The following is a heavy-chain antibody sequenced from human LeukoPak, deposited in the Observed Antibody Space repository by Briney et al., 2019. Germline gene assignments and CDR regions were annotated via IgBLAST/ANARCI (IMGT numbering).Heavy chain of an antibody. CDR2: XSYDGSTK. CDR1: GFTFSSYA. J-gene: IGHJ4*02. CDR3: TSPTDYDFWSGFDY. V-gene: IGHV3-30-3*01. Sequence: GGSLRLSCAASGFTFSSYAMSWVRQAPGKGLEWVALXSYDGSTKYSSDSXXGRFTISRDNSKNTLYLQMNSLRPEDTAVYYCTSPTDYDFWSGFDYWGQGTLVTVSS. D-gene: IGHD3-3*01.